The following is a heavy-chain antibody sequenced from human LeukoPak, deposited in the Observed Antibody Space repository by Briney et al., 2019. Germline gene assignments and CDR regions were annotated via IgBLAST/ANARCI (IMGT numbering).Heavy chain of an antibody. CDR3: ARDLVVVAASWFDP. CDR2: ISAYNGNT. Sequence: ASVKVSCTASGYTFTSYGISWVRQAPGQGLEWMGWISAYNGNTNYAQKLQGRVTMTTDTSTSTAYMELRSLRSDDTAVYYCARDLVVVAASWFDPWGQGTLVTVSS. V-gene: IGHV1-18*01. J-gene: IGHJ5*02. CDR1: GYTFTSYG. D-gene: IGHD2-15*01.